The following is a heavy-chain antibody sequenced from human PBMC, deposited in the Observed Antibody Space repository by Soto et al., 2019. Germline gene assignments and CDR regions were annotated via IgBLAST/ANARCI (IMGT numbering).Heavy chain of an antibody. CDR3: ARENTDIVAPEGFDP. Sequence: SQTLSLPCAISGDSVSSNSAACNFIRQSPSRGLEWLGRTYYRSKWYNDYAVSVKSRITINPDTSKNQFSLQLNSVTPEDTAVYYCARENTDIVAPEGFDPWGQGTLVTVSS. V-gene: IGHV6-1*01. J-gene: IGHJ5*02. D-gene: IGHD5-12*01. CDR2: TYYRSKWYN. CDR1: GDSVSSNSAA.